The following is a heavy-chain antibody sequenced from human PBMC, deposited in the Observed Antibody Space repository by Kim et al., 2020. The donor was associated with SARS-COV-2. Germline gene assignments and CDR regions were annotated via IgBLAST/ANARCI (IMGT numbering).Heavy chain of an antibody. CDR2: ST. J-gene: IGHJ6*02. CDR3: ARDLDYYGMDV. V-gene: IGHV3-53*01. Sequence: STYYADSVKGRFTRSRDNSKNTLYLQMNSLRAEDTAVYYCARDLDYYGMDVWGQGTTVTVSS.